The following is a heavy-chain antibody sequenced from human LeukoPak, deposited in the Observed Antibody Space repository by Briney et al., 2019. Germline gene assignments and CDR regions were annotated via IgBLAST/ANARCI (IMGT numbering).Heavy chain of an antibody. CDR2: IYTSGST. CDR1: GGSISSYY. D-gene: IGHD6-19*01. Sequence: PSETLSLTCTVSGGSISSYYWSWIRQPAGKGLEWIGRIYTSGSTNYNPSLKSRVTMSVDTSKNQFSLKLSSVTAADTAVYYCAGSYSSGSYDEYYYYYYGMDVWGQGTTVTVSS. J-gene: IGHJ6*02. V-gene: IGHV4-4*07. CDR3: AGSYSSGSYDEYYYYYYGMDV.